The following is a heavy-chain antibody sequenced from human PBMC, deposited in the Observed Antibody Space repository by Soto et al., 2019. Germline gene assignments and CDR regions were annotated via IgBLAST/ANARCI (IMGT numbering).Heavy chain of an antibody. V-gene: IGHV3-21*01. CDR3: AGGFGSAVSGMDV. CDR2: ISSSSSYI. D-gene: IGHD3-3*01. Sequence: EVPLVESGGGLVKPGGSLRLSCAASGFTFSSYSMNWVRQAPGKGLEWVSSISSSSSYIYYADSVKGRFTISRDNAKNSLYLQMNSLRAEDTAVYYCAGGFGSAVSGMDVWGQGTTVTVSS. CDR1: GFTFSSYS. J-gene: IGHJ6*02.